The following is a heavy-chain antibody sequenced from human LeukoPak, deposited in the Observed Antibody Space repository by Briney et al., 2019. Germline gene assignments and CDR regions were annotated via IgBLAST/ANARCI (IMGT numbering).Heavy chain of an antibody. CDR3: ARVTTGGYYNC. Sequence: SQTLPLTCTVSGGSISSGSYYWSWIRQPAGKGLEWIGRIYTSGSTNYNPPLKSRVTISVDTSKNQFSLKLSSVTAADTAVYYCARVTTGGYYNCWGQGTLVTVSS. D-gene: IGHD3-22*01. CDR1: GGSISSGSYY. J-gene: IGHJ4*02. V-gene: IGHV4-61*02. CDR2: IYTSGST.